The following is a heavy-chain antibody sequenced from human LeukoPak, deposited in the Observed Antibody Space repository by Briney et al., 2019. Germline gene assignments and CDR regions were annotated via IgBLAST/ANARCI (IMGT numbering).Heavy chain of an antibody. D-gene: IGHD4-17*01. Sequence: GGSLRLSCAASGFTFRSYAMSWVRQAPGKGLEWVSVISGSGGSTYYADSVKGRFTISRDNSKNTPYLQMDSLRAEDTALYYCATHDYGDRNNYFDYWGQGTLVTVSS. CDR1: GFTFRSYA. CDR3: ATHDYGDRNNYFDY. V-gene: IGHV3-23*01. J-gene: IGHJ4*02. CDR2: ISGSGGST.